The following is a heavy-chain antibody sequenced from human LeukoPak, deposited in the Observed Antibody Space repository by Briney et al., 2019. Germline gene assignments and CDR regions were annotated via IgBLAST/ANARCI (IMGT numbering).Heavy chain of an antibody. CDR1: GFTVSSNY. J-gene: IGHJ3*02. Sequence: GGSLRLSCAASGFTVSSNYMSWVRQAPGKGLEWVSVIYSGGSTYYADSVKGRFTISRDNSKNTLYLQMNSLRAEDTAVYYCARDGVVGATGRWYAFDIWGQGTKVTVSS. V-gene: IGHV3-53*01. CDR2: IYSGGST. CDR3: ARDGVVGATGRWYAFDI. D-gene: IGHD1-26*01.